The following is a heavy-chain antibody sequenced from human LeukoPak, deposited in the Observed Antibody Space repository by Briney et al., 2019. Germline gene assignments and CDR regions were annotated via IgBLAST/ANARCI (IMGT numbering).Heavy chain of an antibody. CDR2: ISGSGGST. V-gene: IGHV3-23*01. J-gene: IGHJ3*02. CDR3: AKDAFYVWGSYRYTGDAFDI. CDR1: GFTFSSHA. Sequence: GGSLRLSCAASGFTFSSHAMSWVRQAPGKGLEWVSAISGSGGSTYYADSVKGRFTISRDNSKNTLYLQMNSLRAEDTAVYYCAKDAFYVWGSYRYTGDAFDIWGQGTMVTVSS. D-gene: IGHD3-16*02.